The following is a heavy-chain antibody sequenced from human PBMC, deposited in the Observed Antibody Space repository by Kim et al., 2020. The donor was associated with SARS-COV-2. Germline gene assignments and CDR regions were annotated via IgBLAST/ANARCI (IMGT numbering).Heavy chain of an antibody. CDR3: ARDFEDEPGAFDI. J-gene: IGHJ3*02. V-gene: IGHV3-33*01. Sequence: GGSLRLSCAASGFTFSSYGMHWVRQAPGKGLEWVAVIWYDGSNKYYADSVKGRFTISRDNSKNTLYLQMNSLRAEDTAVYYCARDFEDEPGAFDIWGQGTMVTVSS. CDR1: GFTFSSYG. CDR2: IWYDGSNK. D-gene: IGHD3-9*01.